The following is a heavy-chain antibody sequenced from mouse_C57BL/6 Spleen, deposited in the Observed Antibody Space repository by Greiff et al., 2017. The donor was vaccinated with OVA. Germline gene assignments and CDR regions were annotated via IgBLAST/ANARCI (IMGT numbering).Heavy chain of an antibody. CDR2: IYPGDGDT. CDR1: GYAFSSSW. Sequence: QVQLQQSGPELVKPGASVKISCKASGYAFSSSWMNWVKQRPGKGLEWIGRIYPGDGDTNYNGKFKGKATLTADKSSSTAYMQLSSLTSEDSAVYFCAREYYGSSSAWFAYWGQGTLVTVSA. D-gene: IGHD1-1*01. J-gene: IGHJ3*01. CDR3: AREYYGSSSAWFAY. V-gene: IGHV1-82*01.